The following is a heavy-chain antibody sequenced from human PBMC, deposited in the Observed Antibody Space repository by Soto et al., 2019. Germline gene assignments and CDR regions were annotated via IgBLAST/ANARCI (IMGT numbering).Heavy chain of an antibody. CDR2: ISGSGGST. J-gene: IGHJ5*02. V-gene: IGHV3-23*01. CDR1: GFTFSSYA. CDR3: AKAPDSLHNYYGSGIDWFDP. D-gene: IGHD3-10*01. Sequence: GGSLRLSCAASGFTFSSYAMSWVRQAPGKGLEWVSAISGSGGSTYYADSVKGRFTISRDNSKNTLYLQMNSLRAEDTAVYYCAKAPDSLHNYYGSGIDWFDPWGQGTLVTVSS.